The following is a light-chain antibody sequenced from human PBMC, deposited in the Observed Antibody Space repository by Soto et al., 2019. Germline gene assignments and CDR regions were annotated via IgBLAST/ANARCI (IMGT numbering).Light chain of an antibody. CDR1: NSDVGGYNY. V-gene: IGLV2-8*01. J-gene: IGLJ2*01. CDR2: DVI. Sequence: QSALTQPPSASGSPGQSVTISCTGTNSDVGGYNYVSWYQQHPGKAPKLVIYDVIKRPSGVPDRFSGSESGNTASLTVSGLQVDDESDYYCSAYAGSNHFAVVFGGGTKLTVL. CDR3: SAYAGSNHFAVV.